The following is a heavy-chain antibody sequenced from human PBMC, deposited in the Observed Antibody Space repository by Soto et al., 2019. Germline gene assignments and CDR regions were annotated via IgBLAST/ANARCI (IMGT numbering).Heavy chain of an antibody. CDR2: IYYSGST. CDR3: ARGGISHWAYFYYMDV. J-gene: IGHJ6*03. CDR1: GGSISSSSYY. Sequence: ASETLSLTCTVSGGSISSSSYYWGWIRQAPGKGLEWIGSIYYSGSTYYNPSLKSRVTISVDTSKNQFSLTLNSVTAADTATYYCARGGISHWAYFYYMDVWDRGTTVTVSS. D-gene: IGHD2-21*01. V-gene: IGHV4-39*01.